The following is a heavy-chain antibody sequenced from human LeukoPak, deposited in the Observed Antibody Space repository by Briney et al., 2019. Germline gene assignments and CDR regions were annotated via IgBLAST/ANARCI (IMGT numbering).Heavy chain of an antibody. D-gene: IGHD3-22*01. CDR3: ARHVVAVGFDY. J-gene: IGHJ4*02. CDR2: ITSSSSYI. CDR1: GITFSSYS. V-gene: IGHV3-21*01. Sequence: PGGSLRLSCAASGITFSSYSMNWVRQAPGKGLEWVSSITSSSSYIYYADSVKGRFTISRDNAKNSLYLQMNSLRAEDTAVYYCARHVVAVGFDYWGRGTLVTVSS.